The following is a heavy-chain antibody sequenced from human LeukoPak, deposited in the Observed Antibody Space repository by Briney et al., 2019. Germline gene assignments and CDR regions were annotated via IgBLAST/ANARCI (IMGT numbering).Heavy chain of an antibody. CDR2: IIPILGIA. Sequence: SVKVSCKASGGTFSSYAISWVRQAPGQGLEWMGRIIPILGIANYAQKFQGRVTITADKSTSTAYMELSSLRSEDTAVYYCARCKYQLLSSYYYYGMDVWGQGTTVTVSS. D-gene: IGHD2-2*01. CDR3: ARCKYQLLSSYYYYGMDV. V-gene: IGHV1-69*04. CDR1: GGTFSSYA. J-gene: IGHJ6*02.